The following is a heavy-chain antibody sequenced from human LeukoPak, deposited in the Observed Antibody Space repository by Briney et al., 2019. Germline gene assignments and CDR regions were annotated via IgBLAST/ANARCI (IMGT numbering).Heavy chain of an antibody. CDR3: ARLYSTSGYNWFDP. CDR2: INHSGST. Sequence: PSETLSLTCAVFGASFNDYYWSWIRQPPGKGLEWIGEINHSGSTNYNPSRKSRVTISVDTSRNQFSLNLSSVTAADTAVYYCARLYSTSGYNWFDPWGQGTLVTVSS. D-gene: IGHD6-6*01. CDR1: GASFNDYY. V-gene: IGHV4-34*01. J-gene: IGHJ5*02.